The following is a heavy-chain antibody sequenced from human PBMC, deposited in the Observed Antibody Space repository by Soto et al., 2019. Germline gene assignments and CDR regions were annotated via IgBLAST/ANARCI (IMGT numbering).Heavy chain of an antibody. V-gene: IGHV4-30-4*01. D-gene: IGHD4-17*01. CDR2: IYYSGST. Sequence: TLSITCNVSGGSMSRGDKSWRWLRKPPGKGLEWIGYIYYSGSTYYNPSLKSRVTISVDTSKNQFSLKLSSVTAADTAVYYCARVYGGYENWFDPWGQGTLVTVSS. J-gene: IGHJ5*02. CDR1: GGSMSRGDKS. CDR3: ARVYGGYENWFDP.